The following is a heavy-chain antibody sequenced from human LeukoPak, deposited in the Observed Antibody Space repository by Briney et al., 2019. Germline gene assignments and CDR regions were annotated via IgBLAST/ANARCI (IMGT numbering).Heavy chain of an antibody. J-gene: IGHJ3*02. Sequence: GGSPRLSCAASGFTFSSYWMHWVRHAPGKGLVWVSRINSDGSSTSYADSVKGRFTISRDNAKNTLYLQMNSLRAEDTAVYYCARDCGGDCSGDAFDIWGQGTMVTVSS. CDR3: ARDCGGDCSGDAFDI. D-gene: IGHD2-21*02. CDR1: GFTFSSYW. V-gene: IGHV3-74*01. CDR2: INSDGSST.